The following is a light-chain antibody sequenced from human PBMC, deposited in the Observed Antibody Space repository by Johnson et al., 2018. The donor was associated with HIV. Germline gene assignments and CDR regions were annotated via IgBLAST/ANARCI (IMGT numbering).Light chain of an antibody. V-gene: IGLV1-51*01. CDR3: GTWDSSLSAGV. CDR1: YSNIGNNY. Sequence: QSVLTQPPSVSAAPGQKVTISCSGSYSNIGNNYVSWYQQVPGTAPKLLIYDNDKRPSGIPDRFSASKSGTSATLGITGLQTGDEADYYCGTWDSSLSAGVFGAGTKVTV. CDR2: DND. J-gene: IGLJ1*01.